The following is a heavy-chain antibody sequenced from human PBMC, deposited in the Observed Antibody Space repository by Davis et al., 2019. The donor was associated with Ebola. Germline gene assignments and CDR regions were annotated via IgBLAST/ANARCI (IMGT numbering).Heavy chain of an antibody. CDR1: GYTFTNYY. D-gene: IGHD4-11*01. J-gene: IGHJ4*02. CDR2: INPSGGGT. Sequence: ASVKVSCKASGYTFTNYYLHWVRQAPGQGLEWMGMINPSGGGTTYAQKFQGRVIMTRDTSTGTVYMDLRSLTSEDTAVYYCARAGSTLTTCDYWGQGALVTVSS. V-gene: IGHV1-46*01. CDR3: ARAGSTLTTCDY.